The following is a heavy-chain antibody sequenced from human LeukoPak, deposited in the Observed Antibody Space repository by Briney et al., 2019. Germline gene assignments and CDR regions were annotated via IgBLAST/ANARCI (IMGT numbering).Heavy chain of an antibody. Sequence: SVKVSCKASGGTFSSYAISWVRQAPGQGLEWMGGIIPIFGTANYAQKFQGRVTITADESTSTAYMELSSLISEDTAVYYCARAHCSSTSCYLDYYDRSGYYYPGAFDIWGQGTMVTVSS. D-gene: IGHD3-22*01. CDR2: IIPIFGTA. V-gene: IGHV1-69*13. J-gene: IGHJ3*02. CDR3: ARAHCSSTSCYLDYYDRSGYYYPGAFDI. CDR1: GGTFSSYA.